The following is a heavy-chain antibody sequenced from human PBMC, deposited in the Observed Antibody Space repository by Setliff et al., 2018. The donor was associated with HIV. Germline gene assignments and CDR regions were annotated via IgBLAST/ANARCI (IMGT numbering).Heavy chain of an antibody. D-gene: IGHD2-15*01. CDR1: GGSISNYY. V-gene: IGHV4-59*01. CDR3: ARGPSASTFDP. CDR2: ISNTGNT. Sequence: TSETLSLTCTVSGGSISNYYWSWIRQSPGKGLEWIGYISNTGNTKYNPSLKSRVTIAGDTSKNQFSVRLTSVTAADTAVYYCARGPSASTFDPWGQGTLVTVSS. J-gene: IGHJ5*02.